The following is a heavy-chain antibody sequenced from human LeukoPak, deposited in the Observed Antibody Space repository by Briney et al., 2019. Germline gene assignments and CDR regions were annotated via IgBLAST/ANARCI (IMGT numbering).Heavy chain of an antibody. CDR3: ARDPSYGPSNWFDP. J-gene: IGHJ5*02. CDR1: GFTFSSYW. CDR2: INTDGSST. V-gene: IGHV3-74*01. Sequence: GGSLRLSCAASGFTFSSYWMHRVRQAPGKGLVWVSRINTDGSSTSYADSVKGRFTISRDNAKNTLYLQMNSLRAEDTAVYYCARDPSYGPSNWFDPWGQGTLVTVSS. D-gene: IGHD5-18*01.